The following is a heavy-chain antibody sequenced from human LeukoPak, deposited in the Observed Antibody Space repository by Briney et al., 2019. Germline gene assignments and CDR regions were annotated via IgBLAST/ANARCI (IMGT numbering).Heavy chain of an antibody. V-gene: IGHV4-39*07. D-gene: IGHD3-22*01. J-gene: IGHJ4*02. CDR1: GGSVSTSSYY. CDR3: AGLVGRYSSGLYYYYFDY. CDR2: IYYSGST. Sequence: SETLSLTCTVSGGSVSTSSYYWGWIRQPPGKGLEWIGNIYYSGSTYYNPSLKSRLAISVDTSKNQFSLKLSSVTATDTAVYYCAGLVGRYSSGLYYYYFDYWGQGTLVTVSS.